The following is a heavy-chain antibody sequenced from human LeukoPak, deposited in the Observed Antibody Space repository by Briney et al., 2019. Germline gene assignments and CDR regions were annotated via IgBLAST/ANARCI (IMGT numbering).Heavy chain of an antibody. CDR2: IYYSGST. CDR1: GGSISSGDYY. D-gene: IGHD3-10*01. Sequence: PSETLSLTCTVSGGSISSGDYYWSWIRQPPGKGLEWIGHIYYSGSTYYNPSLKSRVTISVDTSKNQFSLKLSSVTAADTAVYYCARGFAGGSFDYWGQGTLVTVSS. CDR3: ARGFAGGSFDY. V-gene: IGHV4-30-4*08. J-gene: IGHJ4*02.